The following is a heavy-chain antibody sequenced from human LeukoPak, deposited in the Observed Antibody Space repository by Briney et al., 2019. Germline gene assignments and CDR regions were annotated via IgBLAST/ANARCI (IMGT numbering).Heavy chain of an antibody. Sequence: GGSLRLSCAASGFTFSSYSMNWVRQAPGKGLEWVSSISSSSSYIYYADSVKGRFTISRDNAKNSLYLQMNSLRAEDTAVYYCAREGLGYCSGGSCPQNWFDPWGQGTLVAVSS. D-gene: IGHD2-15*01. CDR1: GFTFSSYS. CDR2: ISSSSSYI. CDR3: AREGLGYCSGGSCPQNWFDP. J-gene: IGHJ5*02. V-gene: IGHV3-21*01.